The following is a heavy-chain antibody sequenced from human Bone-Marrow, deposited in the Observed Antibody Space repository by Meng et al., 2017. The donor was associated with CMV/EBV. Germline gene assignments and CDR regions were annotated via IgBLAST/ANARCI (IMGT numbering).Heavy chain of an antibody. CDR1: GFTFSSYW. CDR2: IKYDGSEK. CDR3: ARERLYPHYGMAV. V-gene: IGHV3-7*03. Sequence: GGSLRLSCAASGFTFSSYWMSWVRQAPGKGLEWVANIKYDGSEKFYVDSVKGRFTISRDNAKNSLFLQMNSLRVDDTAVYYCARERLYPHYGMAVWGPGNTV. D-gene: IGHD2-8*01. J-gene: IGHJ6*01.